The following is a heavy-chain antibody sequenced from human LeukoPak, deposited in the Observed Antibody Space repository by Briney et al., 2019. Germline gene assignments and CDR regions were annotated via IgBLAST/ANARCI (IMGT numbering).Heavy chain of an antibody. CDR3: TSRDCSSTSCYRDPTYYYYYMDV. J-gene: IGHJ6*03. D-gene: IGHD2-2*01. Sequence: GESLKLSCAASGFTFSGSAMHWVRQASGKGLEWVGRIRSKANSYATAYAASVKGRFTISRDDSKNTASLQMNSLKTEDTAVYYCTSRDCSSTSCYRDPTYYYYYMDVWGKGTTVTVSS. CDR1: GFTFSGSA. CDR2: IRSKANSYAT. V-gene: IGHV3-73*01.